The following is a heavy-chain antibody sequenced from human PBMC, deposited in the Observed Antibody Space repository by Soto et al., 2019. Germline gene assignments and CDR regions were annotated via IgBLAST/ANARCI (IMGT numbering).Heavy chain of an antibody. CDR2: IWYDGSNK. V-gene: IGHV3-33*01. CDR3: ARDSEEYGYCSGGSCPKPDYYYYYYMDV. J-gene: IGHJ6*03. CDR1: GFTFSSYG. Sequence: GGSLRLSCAASGFTFSSYGMHWVRQAPGKGLEWVAVIWYDGSNKYYADSVKGRFTISRDNSKNTLYLQMNSLRAEDTAVYYCARDSEEYGYCSGGSCPKPDYYYYYYMDVWGKGTTVTVSS. D-gene: IGHD2-15*01.